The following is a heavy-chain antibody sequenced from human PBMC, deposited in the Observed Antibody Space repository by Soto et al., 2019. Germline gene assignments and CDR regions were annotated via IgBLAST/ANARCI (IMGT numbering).Heavy chain of an antibody. CDR3: ARGQLWLNGDYYYGMAV. CDR2: ISSSSSTI. Sequence: PGVSMRLSCAASGFTFSSYSMNWVSKAPGKGLEWVSYISSSSSTIYYADSVKGRFTISRDNAKNSLYLQMNSLRDEDTAVYYCARGQLWLNGDYYYGMAVWGQGTTVTVSS. J-gene: IGHJ6*02. D-gene: IGHD5-18*01. CDR1: GFTFSSYS. V-gene: IGHV3-48*02.